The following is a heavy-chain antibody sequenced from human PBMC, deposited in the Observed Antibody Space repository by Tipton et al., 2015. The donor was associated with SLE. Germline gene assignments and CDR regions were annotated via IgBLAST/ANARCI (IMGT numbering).Heavy chain of an antibody. CDR2: INHSGST. D-gene: IGHD1-26*01. V-gene: IGHV4-34*01. Sequence: LRLSCAVYGGSFSGYYWSWIRQPPGKGLEWIGEINHSGSTNYNPSLKSRVTISVDTSKNQFSLKLSSVTAADTAVYYCARVCLKWELLDLGGMDVWGQGTTVTVSS. J-gene: IGHJ6*02. CDR1: GGSFSGYY. CDR3: ARVCLKWELLDLGGMDV.